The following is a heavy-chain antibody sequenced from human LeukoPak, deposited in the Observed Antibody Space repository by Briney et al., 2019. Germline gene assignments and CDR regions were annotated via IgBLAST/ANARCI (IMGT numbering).Heavy chain of an antibody. CDR2: IIPIFGTA. J-gene: IGHJ3*02. CDR3: ARDVAPGCSSTSCYNAFDI. Sequence: ASVKVSCKASGGTFSSYAISWVRQAPGQGLEWMGGIIPIFGTANYAQKFQGRVTITADESTSTAYMELSSLRSEDTAVYYCARDVAPGCSSTSCYNAFDIWGQGTMVTVSS. V-gene: IGHV1-69*13. D-gene: IGHD2-2*02. CDR1: GGTFSSYA.